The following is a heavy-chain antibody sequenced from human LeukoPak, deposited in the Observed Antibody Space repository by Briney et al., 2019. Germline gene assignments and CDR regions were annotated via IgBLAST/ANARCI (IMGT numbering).Heavy chain of an antibody. J-gene: IGHJ5*02. V-gene: IGHV4-59*08. CDR3: ARSDSSSWYGWFDP. CDR1: GGSISSYY. D-gene: IGHD6-13*01. CDR2: IYYSGST. Sequence: SETLSLTCTVSGGSISSYYWSWIRQPPGKGLEWIGYIYYSGSTNYNPSLKSRVTISVDTSKNQFSLKLSSVTAADTAVYYCARSDSSSWYGWFDPWGQGALVTVSS.